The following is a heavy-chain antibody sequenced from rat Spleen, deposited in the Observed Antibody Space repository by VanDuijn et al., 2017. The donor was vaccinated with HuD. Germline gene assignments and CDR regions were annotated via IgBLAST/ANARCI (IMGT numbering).Heavy chain of an antibody. CDR1: GFTFSNYD. Sequence: EVQLVESGGGLVQPGRSMKLSCAASGFTFSNYDMAWVRQAPKKGLEWVATISYDGSSTNYRDSVKGRFTISRDNAKSTLYLQMDSLRSEDTATYYCARRPKGYYFDYWGQGVMVTVSS. J-gene: IGHJ2*01. CDR3: ARRPKGYYFDY. V-gene: IGHV5-7*01. D-gene: IGHD2-1*01. CDR2: ISYDGSST.